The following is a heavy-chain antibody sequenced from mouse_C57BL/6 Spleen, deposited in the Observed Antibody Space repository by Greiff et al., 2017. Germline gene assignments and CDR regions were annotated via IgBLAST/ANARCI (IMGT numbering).Heavy chain of an antibody. D-gene: IGHD2-1*01. CDR2: INPSNGGT. CDR3: ARSDCNYDWYFDV. J-gene: IGHJ1*03. Sequence: QVQLQQPGTELVKPGASVKLSCKASGYTFTSYWMHWVKQRPGQGLEWIGNINPSNGGTNYNEKFKSKATLTVDKSSSTAYMQLISLTSEDSAVYYCARSDCNYDWYFDVWGTGTTVTVSS. CDR1: GYTFTSYW. V-gene: IGHV1-53*01.